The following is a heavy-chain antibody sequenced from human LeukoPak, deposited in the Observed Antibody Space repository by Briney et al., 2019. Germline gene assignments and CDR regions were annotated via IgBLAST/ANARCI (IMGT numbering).Heavy chain of an antibody. Sequence: PGGSLRLSCAASGFIVSSDHMSWVRQAPGKGLEWVSVIYSGGTTYYADSVKGRFTISRDSSKNTVYLQMNSLRAEDTAVYYCARDLRSSGYYAFDYWGQGTLVTVSP. CDR2: IYSGGTT. D-gene: IGHD3-22*01. CDR3: ARDLRSSGYYAFDY. CDR1: GFIVSSDH. J-gene: IGHJ4*02. V-gene: IGHV3-53*01.